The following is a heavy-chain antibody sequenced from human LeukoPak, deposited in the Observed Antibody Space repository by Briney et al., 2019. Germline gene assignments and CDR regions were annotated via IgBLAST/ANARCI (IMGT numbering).Heavy chain of an antibody. J-gene: IGHJ4*02. CDR1: GFTFSSYG. D-gene: IGHD2-15*01. CDR3: AKDRDSLTDY. CDR2: ISYDGSNK. Sequence: SGGSLRLSCAASGFTFSSYGMHWVRQAPGKGLEWVAVISYDGSNKYYADSVKGRFTISRDNSKNTLYLQMNSLRAEDTAVYYCAKDRDSLTDYWGQGTLVTVSS. V-gene: IGHV3-30*18.